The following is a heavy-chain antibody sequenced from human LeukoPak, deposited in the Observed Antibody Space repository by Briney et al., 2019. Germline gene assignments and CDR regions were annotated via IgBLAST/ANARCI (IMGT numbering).Heavy chain of an antibody. J-gene: IGHJ4*02. V-gene: IGHV3-23*01. D-gene: IGHD3-22*01. CDR3: AKDNDYYDSSGYYWGVSDY. CDR1: GFTFSSYA. Sequence: PGGSLRLSCAASGFTFSSYAMSCVRQAPGKGLEWVSAISGSGGSTYYADSVKGRFTISRDNSKNTLYLQMNSLRAEDTAVYYCAKDNDYYDSSGYYWGVSDYWGQGTLVTVSS. CDR2: ISGSGGST.